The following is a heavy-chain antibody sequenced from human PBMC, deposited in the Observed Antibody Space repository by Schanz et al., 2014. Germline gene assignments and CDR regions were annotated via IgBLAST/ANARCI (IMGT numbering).Heavy chain of an antibody. CDR3: ARDVGHYGMDV. J-gene: IGHJ6*02. Sequence: QVQLQESGPGLVKPSETLSLTCTVSGGSISSSHYYWGWIRQPPGKGLEWIGSGYYTGAAYYSPSLKSRITISVDTSKNQFSLKLSSVTAADTAVYYCARDVGHYGMDVWGQGTTVTVSS. CDR2: GYYTGAA. CDR1: GGSISSSHYY. V-gene: IGHV4-39*07.